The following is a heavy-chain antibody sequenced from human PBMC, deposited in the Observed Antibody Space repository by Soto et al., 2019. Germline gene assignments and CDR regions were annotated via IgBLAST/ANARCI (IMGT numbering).Heavy chain of an antibody. CDR1: GGTFSSYT. CDR2: IIPILGIA. CDR3: ARDTAMGDYYYYGMDV. Sequence: SVKVSFNAPGGTFSSYTISLVRHTPGQGLEWMGRIIPILGIADYAQKFQGRVTITADKSTSTAYMELSSLRSEDTAVYYCARDTAMGDYYYYGMDVWGQGTTVTVSS. D-gene: IGHD5-18*01. V-gene: IGHV1-69*04. J-gene: IGHJ6*02.